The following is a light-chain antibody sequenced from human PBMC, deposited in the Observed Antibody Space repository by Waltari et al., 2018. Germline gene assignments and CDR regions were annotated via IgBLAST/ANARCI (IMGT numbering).Light chain of an antibody. V-gene: IGLV3-1*01. J-gene: IGLJ2*01. CDR1: RLGDRF. CDR3: QAWVSSTYVV. CDR2: QDS. Sequence: SYELTQPPSVSVSPGQTASITCSGDRLGDRFACWYQQKPGQSPGLVMFQDSKRPSGIPDRFSGANSGNTATLTISGTQAMDEAVYYCQAWVSSTYVVFGGGTKLTVL.